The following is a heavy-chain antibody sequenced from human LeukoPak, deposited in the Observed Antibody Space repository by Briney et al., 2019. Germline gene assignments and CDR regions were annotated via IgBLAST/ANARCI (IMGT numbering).Heavy chain of an antibody. J-gene: IGHJ5*02. Sequence: GASVKVSCKASGYTFTSYGISWVRQAPGQGLEWMGWISAYNGNTNYAQKLQGRVTMTTDTSTSTAYMELRSLRSDDTAVYYCARDHNQYYYGSGVSGGWFDPWGQGTLVTVSS. V-gene: IGHV1-18*01. CDR2: ISAYNGNT. CDR3: ARDHNQYYYGSGVSGGWFDP. CDR1: GYTFTSYG. D-gene: IGHD3-10*01.